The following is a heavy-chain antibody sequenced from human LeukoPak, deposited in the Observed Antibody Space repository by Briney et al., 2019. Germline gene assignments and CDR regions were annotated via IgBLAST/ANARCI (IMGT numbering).Heavy chain of an antibody. CDR3: ARGDRTDGYSSSSGFDY. CDR1: GYTFTRYA. D-gene: IGHD6-13*01. V-gene: IGHV1-3*01. Sequence: ASVKVSCKASGYTFTRYAMQWVRQAPGQRLEWMGWINAGNGSPKYSQNFQGRVTITRDTSASIAYMELSSLRSEDTAVYYCARGDRTDGYSSSSGFDYWGQGTLVTVSS. J-gene: IGHJ4*02. CDR2: INAGNGSP.